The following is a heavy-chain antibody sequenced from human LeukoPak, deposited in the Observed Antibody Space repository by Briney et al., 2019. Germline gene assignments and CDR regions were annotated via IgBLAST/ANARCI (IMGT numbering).Heavy chain of an antibody. CDR3: AREGDIVVVPAADY. CDR2: IIPIFGTA. D-gene: IGHD2-2*01. Sequence: ASVKVSCKASGGTFSSYAISWVRQAPGQGLEWMGGIIPIFGTANYAQKFQGRVTITADKSTSTAYMELSRLRSDDTAVYYCAREGDIVVVPAADYWGQGTLVTVSS. CDR1: GGTFSSYA. V-gene: IGHV1-69*06. J-gene: IGHJ4*02.